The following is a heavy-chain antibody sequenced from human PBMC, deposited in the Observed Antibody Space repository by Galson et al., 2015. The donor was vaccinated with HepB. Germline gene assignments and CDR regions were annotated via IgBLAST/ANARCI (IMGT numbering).Heavy chain of an antibody. V-gene: IGHV5-51*01. J-gene: IGHJ4*02. CDR3: ARHFGGDILTGYFAVGGY. Sequence: QSGAEVKKPGESLKISCQGSGYTFTNYWIGWVRQMPGKGLEWVGIIYPGDSDIRYSPSFQGQVTISVDKSITTAYLQWSSLKASDTAMYYCARHFGGDILTGYFAVGGYWGQGTLVTVSS. D-gene: IGHD3-9*01. CDR2: IYPGDSDI. CDR1: GYTFTNYW.